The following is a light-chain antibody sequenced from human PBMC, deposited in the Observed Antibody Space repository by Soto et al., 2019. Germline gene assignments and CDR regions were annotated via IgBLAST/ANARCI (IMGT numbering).Light chain of an antibody. CDR2: DVS. J-gene: IGLJ2*01. V-gene: IGLV2-14*01. CDR3: NSYTTSSTVV. Sequence: QSVLTQPASVSGSPGQSITISCTGTSSDVGAYNYVSWYQQHPGKAPKLMIYDVSNWPSGVSNRFSGSKSGNTASLTISGLQAEDEADYYCNSYTTSSTVVFGGGTQLTVL. CDR1: SSDVGAYNY.